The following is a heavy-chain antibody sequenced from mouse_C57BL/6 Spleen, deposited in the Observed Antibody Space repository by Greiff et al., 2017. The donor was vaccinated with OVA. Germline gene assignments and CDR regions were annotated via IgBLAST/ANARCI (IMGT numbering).Heavy chain of an antibody. D-gene: IGHD3-2*02. CDR2: IDPSDSYT. CDR1: GYTFTSYW. CDR3: ARAGQLRPYFDY. Sequence: QVQLQQPGAELVKPGASVKLSCKASGYTFTSYWMQWVKQRPGQGLEWIGEIDPSDSYTNYNQKFKGKATLTVDTSSSTAYMQLSSLTSVDSAVYYCARAGQLRPYFDYWGQGTTLTVSS. V-gene: IGHV1-50*01. J-gene: IGHJ2*01.